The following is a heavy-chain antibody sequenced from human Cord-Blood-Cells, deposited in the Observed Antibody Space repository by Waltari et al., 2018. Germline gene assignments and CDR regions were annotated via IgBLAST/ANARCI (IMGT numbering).Heavy chain of an antibody. CDR2: INQSGIT. Sequence: QVQLQQWGAGLLKPPETLSLTCAVYGGSFSDYYWSWIRQPPGKGLEWIGEINQSGITNYNPSLKSRVTISVDTSKNQFSLKLSSVTAADTAVYYCARGLAARHFDYWGQGTLDTVSS. J-gene: IGHJ4*02. CDR1: GGSFSDYY. D-gene: IGHD6-6*01. V-gene: IGHV4-34*01. CDR3: ARGLAARHFDY.